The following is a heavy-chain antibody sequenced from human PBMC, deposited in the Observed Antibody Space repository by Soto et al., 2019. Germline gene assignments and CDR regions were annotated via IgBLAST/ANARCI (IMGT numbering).Heavy chain of an antibody. CDR3: ARYSSSSNWFDP. J-gene: IGHJ5*02. Sequence: SETLSLTCTVSGGSISSGGYYWSWIRQHPGKGLEWIGYIYYSGSTYYNPSLKSRVTISVDTSKNQFSLKLSSVTAADTAVYYCARYSSSSNWFDPWGQGTLVTVS. D-gene: IGHD6-6*01. CDR1: GGSISSGGYY. V-gene: IGHV4-31*03. CDR2: IYYSGST.